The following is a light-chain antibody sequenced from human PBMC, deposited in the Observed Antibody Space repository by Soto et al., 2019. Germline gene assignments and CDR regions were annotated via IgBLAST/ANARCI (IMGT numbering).Light chain of an antibody. CDR1: IGDVGFYAR. J-gene: IGLJ1*01. Sequence: QAVLSHSPSVPWSPGHAVTISCTGTIGDVGFYARVSWYQQPPGTAPKLLIYDVTSRPSGVPDRFSGSQSGKTASLTISGLRAEEEADHYCSSYTSSSNHVFGPGTKVTVL. V-gene: IGLV2-18*02. CDR2: DVT. CDR3: SSYTSSSNHV.